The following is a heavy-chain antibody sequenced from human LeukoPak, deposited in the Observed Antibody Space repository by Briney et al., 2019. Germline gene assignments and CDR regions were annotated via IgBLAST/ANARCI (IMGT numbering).Heavy chain of an antibody. CDR1: GFTFSSYG. J-gene: IGHJ1*01. V-gene: IGHV3-23*01. CDR2: ISGSGGIT. CDR3: AKDDAWGRYKD. D-gene: IGHD3-16*01. Sequence: GRSLRLSCAGSGFTFSSYGMSWVRQAPGKGLEWVSVISGSGGITYYTDSVKGRFTISRDNSKNTVSLQMNSLRGEDTAVYYCAKDDAWGRYKDWGQGTLVTVSS.